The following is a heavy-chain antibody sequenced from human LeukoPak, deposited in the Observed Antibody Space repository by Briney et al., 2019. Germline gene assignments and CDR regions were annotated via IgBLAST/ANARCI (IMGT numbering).Heavy chain of an antibody. CDR3: ARGGGVCSSTSCRAYYYYYYYYMDV. D-gene: IGHD2-2*01. Sequence: PSETLSLTCTVSGGSIRSYWSWIRQPAGKGLEWIGRIYGSGSTDYNPSLKSRVTMSIDTSKNQFSLNLISVAAADTAVYYCARGGGVCSSTSCRAYYYYYYYYMDVWGKGTAVTVSS. CDR1: GGSIRSY. CDR2: IYGSGST. V-gene: IGHV4-4*07. J-gene: IGHJ6*03.